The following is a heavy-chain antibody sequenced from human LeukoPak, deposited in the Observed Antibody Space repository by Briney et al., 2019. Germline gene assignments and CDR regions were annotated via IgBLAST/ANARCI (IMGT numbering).Heavy chain of an antibody. CDR2: FDPEDGET. Sequence: ASVKVSCKVSGYTLTELSMHWVRQAPGKGLEWMGGFDPEDGETIYAQKFQGRVTMPEDTSTDTAYMELSSLRSEDTAVYYCATLAYCGGDCYSGNWFDPWGQGTLVTVSS. CDR1: GYTLTELS. CDR3: ATLAYCGGDCYSGNWFDP. D-gene: IGHD2-21*02. V-gene: IGHV1-24*01. J-gene: IGHJ5*02.